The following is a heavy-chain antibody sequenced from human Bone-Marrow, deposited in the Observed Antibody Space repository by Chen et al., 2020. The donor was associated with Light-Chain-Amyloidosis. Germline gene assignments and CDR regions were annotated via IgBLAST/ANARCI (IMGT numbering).Heavy chain of an antibody. Sequence: EVQLVESGGGLVQPGGSLRRSCAASNFAFSDYWMSWVRQAPGKGLEWVANIKQDGSEKFYVDSVKGRFTTSRDNAKNSLYLQMNSLRAEDTAVYYCARGGSDSAWYWVYWGQGTPVTVSS. CDR2: IKQDGSEK. CDR1: NFAFSDYW. D-gene: IGHD6-19*01. CDR3: ARGGSDSAWYWVY. J-gene: IGHJ4*02. V-gene: IGHV3-7*01.